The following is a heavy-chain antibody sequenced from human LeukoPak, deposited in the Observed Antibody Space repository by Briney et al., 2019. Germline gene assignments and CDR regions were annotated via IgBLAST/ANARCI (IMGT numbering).Heavy chain of an antibody. Sequence: GESLKISCKGSGYSFTSNWIGWVRRMPGKGLEWMGIIYPGDSDTRYSPSFQGQVTMSVDKSITTAYLQWSSLRASDTAMYYCARGGNFRYGSSDYWGQGTLVTVSS. V-gene: IGHV5-51*01. CDR1: GYSFTSNW. CDR3: ARGGNFRYGSSDY. D-gene: IGHD5-18*01. J-gene: IGHJ4*02. CDR2: IYPGDSDT.